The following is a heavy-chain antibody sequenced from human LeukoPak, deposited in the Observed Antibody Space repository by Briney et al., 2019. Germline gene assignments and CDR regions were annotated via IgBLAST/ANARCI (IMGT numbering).Heavy chain of an antibody. CDR3: ARSLIGYCSSTSCDAFSPYYMAV. Sequence: PSETLSLTCTVSGGSISSYYWSWIRQPPGKGLEWIGYIYYSGSTTYNPYLTSGVTISVDTSKTQFSLKLSSVTAADTAVYYCARSLIGYCSSTSCDAFSPYYMAVWGKGTTVTVSS. J-gene: IGHJ6*03. CDR2: IYYSGST. D-gene: IGHD2-2*01. V-gene: IGHV4-59*01. CDR1: GGSISSYY.